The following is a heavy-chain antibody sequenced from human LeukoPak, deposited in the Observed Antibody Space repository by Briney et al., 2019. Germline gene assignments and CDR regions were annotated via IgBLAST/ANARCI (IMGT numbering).Heavy chain of an antibody. CDR3: ARGGGYMFDYYYMDV. CDR2: MNPNSGNT. Sequence: ASAKVSCKASGYTFTSYDINWVRQATGQGLEWMGWMNPNSGNTGYAQKFQGRVTMTRNTSISTAYMELSSLRSEDTAVYYCARGGGYMFDYYYMDVWGKGTTVTVSS. J-gene: IGHJ6*03. D-gene: IGHD3-10*02. CDR1: GYTFTSYD. V-gene: IGHV1-8*01.